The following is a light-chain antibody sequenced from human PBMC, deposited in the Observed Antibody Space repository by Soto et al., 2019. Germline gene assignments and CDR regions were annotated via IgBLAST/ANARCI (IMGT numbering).Light chain of an antibody. CDR3: QQYGSSRTWT. CDR2: GTS. J-gene: IGKJ1*01. CDR1: QSGSSSY. Sequence: EIVLTQSPGTLSLSPGERATLSCRASQSGSSSYLAWYQQKPGQAPRILMYGTSSSATGIPDRFSGSGSGTEFALTISRLEPEDFAVYYCQQYGSSRTWTFGQGTKVEIK. V-gene: IGKV3-20*01.